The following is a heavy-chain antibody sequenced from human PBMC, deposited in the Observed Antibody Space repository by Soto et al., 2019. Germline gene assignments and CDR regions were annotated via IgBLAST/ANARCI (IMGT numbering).Heavy chain of an antibody. CDR3: ARVLARRYCSGGSCYSGLSRFDP. V-gene: IGHV4-30-4*01. CDR1: GGSISSGGYY. D-gene: IGHD2-15*01. Sequence: SETLSLTCTVSGGSISSGGYYWSWIRQPPGKGLEWIGYIYYSGSTYYNPSLKSRVTISVDTSKNQFSLKLSSVTAADTAVYYCARVLARRYCSGGSCYSGLSRFDPWGQGTQVTVSS. J-gene: IGHJ5*02. CDR2: IYYSGST.